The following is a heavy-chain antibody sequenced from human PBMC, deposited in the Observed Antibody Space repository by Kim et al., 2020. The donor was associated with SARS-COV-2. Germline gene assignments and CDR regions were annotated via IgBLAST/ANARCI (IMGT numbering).Heavy chain of an antibody. CDR2: IYTSGST. J-gene: IGHJ6*02. V-gene: IGHV4-4*07. CDR1: GGSISSYY. Sequence: SETLSLTCTVSGGSISSYYWSWIRQPAEKGLEWIGRIYTSGSTNYNPSLKSRVTMSVDTSKNQFSLKLSSVTAADTAVYYCAREGSSSLYYYYDMDVWGQGTTVTVSS. CDR3: AREGSSSLYYYYDMDV. D-gene: IGHD6-13*01.